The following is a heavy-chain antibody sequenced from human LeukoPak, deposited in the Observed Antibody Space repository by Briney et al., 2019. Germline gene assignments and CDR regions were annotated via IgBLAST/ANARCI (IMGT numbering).Heavy chain of an antibody. Sequence: APVKVSCTASGYTFTSYGIIWVRQAPGQGLEWMGWISAYNGNTNYAQKLQGRVTMTTDTSTSTAYMELRSLRSDDTAVYYCARVHYGDYFAFEISGQGTKFTVSS. D-gene: IGHD4-17*01. J-gene: IGHJ3*02. CDR2: ISAYNGNT. CDR3: ARVHYGDYFAFEI. CDR1: GYTFTSYG. V-gene: IGHV1-18*01.